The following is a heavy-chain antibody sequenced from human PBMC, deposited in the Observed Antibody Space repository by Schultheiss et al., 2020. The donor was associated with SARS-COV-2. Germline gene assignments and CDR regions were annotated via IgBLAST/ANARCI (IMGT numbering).Heavy chain of an antibody. J-gene: IGHJ5*02. D-gene: IGHD2-2*01. V-gene: IGHV3-23*01. CDR3: AKVVVVVPAAMKYSSLSNLGSDH. Sequence: GGSLRLSCTASGFTFSSYAMSWVRQAPGKGLEWVSTISGSGGSTHYADSVKGRFTISRDNSKNTLYLQMNSLRAEDTAVYYCAKVVVVVPAAMKYSSLSNLGSDHWGQGTLVTVSS. CDR1: GFTFSSYA. CDR2: ISGSGGST.